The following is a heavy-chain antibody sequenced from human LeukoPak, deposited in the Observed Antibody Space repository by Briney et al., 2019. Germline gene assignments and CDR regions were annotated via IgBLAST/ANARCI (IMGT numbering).Heavy chain of an antibody. CDR2: IYYSGST. D-gene: IGHD3-10*01. V-gene: IGHV4-39*01. CDR3: ARQVMVRGVIGPYYMDV. J-gene: IGHJ6*03. CDR1: GGSIRSSSYY. Sequence: SETLSLTCTVSGGSIRSSSYYWGWIRQPPGKGLEWIGSIYYSGSTYYNPSLKSRVTISVDTSKNQFSLKLSSVTAADTAVYYCARQVMVRGVIGPYYMDVWGKGTTVTVSS.